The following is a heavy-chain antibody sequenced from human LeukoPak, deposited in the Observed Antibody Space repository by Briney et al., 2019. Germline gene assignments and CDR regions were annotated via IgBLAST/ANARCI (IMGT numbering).Heavy chain of an antibody. V-gene: IGHV1-2*02. D-gene: IGHD2-21*02. CDR1: GYTFTDYY. J-gene: IGHJ5*02. Sequence: GASVTVSFKASGYTFTDYYMHWVRQAPGKGLEWMGWINPQSGGTNYAQKFQGRVTMTSDTSITTAYMELSSLTSDDTAMYYCANRAFGGDSPWGQGTLVTVSS. CDR2: INPQSGGT. CDR3: ANRAFGGDSP.